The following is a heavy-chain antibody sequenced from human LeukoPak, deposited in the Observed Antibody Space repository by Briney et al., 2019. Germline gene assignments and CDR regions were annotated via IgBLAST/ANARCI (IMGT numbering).Heavy chain of an antibody. CDR3: VRDLMGSGSTTAYLHH. CDR2: ISRSSRHV. J-gene: IGHJ1*01. Sequence: GGSLRLSXAASGFTFSGYTMNWVRQAPGKGLEWVSAISRSSRHVYYADSVKGRFTISRDNSKNSLYLQMNSLRAEDMGVYFCVRDLMGSGSTTAYLHHWGQGTLVTVSS. V-gene: IGHV3-21*01. D-gene: IGHD1-1*01. CDR1: GFTFSGYT.